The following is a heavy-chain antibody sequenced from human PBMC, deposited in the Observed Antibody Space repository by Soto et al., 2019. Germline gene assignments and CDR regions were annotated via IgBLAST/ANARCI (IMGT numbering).Heavy chain of an antibody. D-gene: IGHD3-16*01. CDR1: GYTFTTYG. CDR3: ARDPYLGDNQY. Sequence: ASVKVSCKTSGYTFTTYGISWVRQAPGQGLEWVGWISAYSGKTHYAQKFQGKVTMTTDTSTNTAYLELRSLRSDDTAVYYCARDPYLGDNQYWGQGTLVTVS. J-gene: IGHJ4*02. V-gene: IGHV1-18*01. CDR2: ISAYSGKT.